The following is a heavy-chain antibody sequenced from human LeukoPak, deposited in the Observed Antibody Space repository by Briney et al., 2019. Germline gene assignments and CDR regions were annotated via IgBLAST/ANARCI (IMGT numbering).Heavy chain of an antibody. V-gene: IGHV1-3*01. Sequence: ASVKVPCKASGYTFTSYGISWVRQAPGQRLEWMGWINAGNGNTKYSQKFQGRVTITRDTSASTAYMELSSLRSEDTAVYYCARVPTVISALWDYWGQGTLVTVSS. CDR2: INAGNGNT. CDR1: GYTFTSYG. CDR3: ARVPTVISALWDY. D-gene: IGHD4-17*01. J-gene: IGHJ4*02.